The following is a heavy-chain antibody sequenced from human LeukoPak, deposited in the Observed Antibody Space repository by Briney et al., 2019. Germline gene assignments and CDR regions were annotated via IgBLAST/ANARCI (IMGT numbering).Heavy chain of an antibody. D-gene: IGHD3-9*01. J-gene: IGHJ4*02. CDR2: ISPDGTNI. V-gene: IGHV3-11*04. CDR1: GFTFSDRY. Sequence: PGGSLRLSCVAAGFTFSDRYMSWIRQAPGKGMEWVAYISPDGTNIHYADSVEGRFTISRDNAKNSLFLQVNSLRAEDTAVYYCARETGWLFDYWGQGTLVTVSS. CDR3: ARETGWLFDY.